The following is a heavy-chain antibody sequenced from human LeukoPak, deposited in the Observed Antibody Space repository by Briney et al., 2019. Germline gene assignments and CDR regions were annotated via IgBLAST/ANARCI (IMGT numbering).Heavy chain of an antibody. CDR1: GFTVSGNY. D-gene: IGHD6-13*01. Sequence: PGGSLRLSCAASGFTVSGNYMSWVRQAPGKGLEWVSLTYSGGTTYYAGSVKGRFTISRDNSRNTLYLQMNSLRAEDTAVYYCAKDAAGPEYWGQGTLVTVSS. V-gene: IGHV3-53*01. CDR2: TYSGGTT. CDR3: AKDAAGPEY. J-gene: IGHJ4*02.